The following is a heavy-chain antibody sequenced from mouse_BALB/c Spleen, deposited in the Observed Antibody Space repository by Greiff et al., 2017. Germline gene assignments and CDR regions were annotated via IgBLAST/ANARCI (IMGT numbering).Heavy chain of an antibody. V-gene: IGHV1-5*01. D-gene: IGHD2-12*01. CDR2: IYPGNSDT. J-gene: IGHJ2*01. CDR1: GYTFTSYW. Sequence: VQLQQSGPVLARPGASVKMSCKASGYTFTSYWMHWVNQRPGQGLEWIGAIYPGNSDTSYNQKFKGKAKLTAVTSTSTAYMELSSLTNEDSAVYDCTRYYSYDYFDYWGQGTTLTVSS. CDR3: TRYYSYDYFDY.